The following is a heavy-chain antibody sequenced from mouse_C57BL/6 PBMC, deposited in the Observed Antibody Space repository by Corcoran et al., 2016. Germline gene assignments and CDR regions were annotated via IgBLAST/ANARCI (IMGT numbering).Heavy chain of an antibody. Sequence: QIQLVQSGPELKKPGETVKISCKASGYTFTTYGMSWVKQAPGKGLKWMGWINTYSGVPTYADDFKGRFAFSLETSASTAYLQINNLKNEDTATYFCARFGGFRPAWFAYWGQGTLVTVSA. CDR3: ARFGGFRPAWFAY. CDR1: GYTFTTYG. CDR2: INTYSGVP. V-gene: IGHV9-3*01. J-gene: IGHJ3*01.